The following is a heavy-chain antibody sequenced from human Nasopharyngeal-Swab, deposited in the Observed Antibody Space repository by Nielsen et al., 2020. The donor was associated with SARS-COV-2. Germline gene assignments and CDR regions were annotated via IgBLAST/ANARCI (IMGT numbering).Heavy chain of an antibody. J-gene: IGHJ6*03. D-gene: IGHD5-18*01. CDR1: GYTFTSYD. V-gene: IGHV1-8*01. Sequence: ASVKVSCKASGYTFTSYDINWVRQATGQGLEWMGWMNPNSGNTGYAQKFQGRVTMTRNTSLSTAYMELSSLRSEDTAVYYCARAADKAMVFGPNYYYYMDVWGKGTTVTVSS. CDR2: MNPNSGNT. CDR3: ARAADKAMVFGPNYYYYMDV.